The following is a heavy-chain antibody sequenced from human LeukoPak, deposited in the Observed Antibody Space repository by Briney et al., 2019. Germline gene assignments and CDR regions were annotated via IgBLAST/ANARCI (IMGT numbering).Heavy chain of an antibody. V-gene: IGHV4-31*03. CDR3: ARTLRFLEWFDY. D-gene: IGHD3-3*01. J-gene: IGHJ5*01. CDR2: IYYSGST. Sequence: PSETLSLTCTVSGGSISSGGYYWSWIRQHPGKGLEWIGYIYYSGSTYYNPSPKSRVTISVDTSKNQFSLKLSSVTAADTAVYYCARTLRFLEWFDYWGQGTLVTVSS. CDR1: GGSISSGGYY.